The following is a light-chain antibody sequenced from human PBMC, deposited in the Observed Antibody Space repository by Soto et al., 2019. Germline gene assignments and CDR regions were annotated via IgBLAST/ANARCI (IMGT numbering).Light chain of an antibody. J-gene: IGKJ1*01. Sequence: DIQMTQSPSTLSVSVVGRVTITFRASQTISSWLAWYQQKPGKAPKLLIYKASTLKSGVPSRFSGSGSGTEFTLTISSLQPDDFATYYCQHYNSYSEAFGQGTKVDI. V-gene: IGKV1-5*03. CDR3: QHYNSYSEA. CDR1: QTISSW. CDR2: KAS.